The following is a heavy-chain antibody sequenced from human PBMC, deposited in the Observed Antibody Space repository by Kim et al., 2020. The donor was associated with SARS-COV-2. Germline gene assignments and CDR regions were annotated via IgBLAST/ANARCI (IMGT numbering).Heavy chain of an antibody. V-gene: IGHV3-23*01. J-gene: IGHJ4*02. CDR3: AKGYSGWFFYDF. Sequence: TDYADSVKGRFTISRDDSANMLFLQMNSLRVEDTAIYYCAKGYSGWFFYDFWGQGTLVTVSS. D-gene: IGHD6-19*01. CDR2: T.